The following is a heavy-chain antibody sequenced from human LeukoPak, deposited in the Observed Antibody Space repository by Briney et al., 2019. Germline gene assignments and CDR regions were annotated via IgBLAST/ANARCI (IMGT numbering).Heavy chain of an antibody. CDR3: ARISSSWHYFDY. D-gene: IGHD6-13*01. Sequence: GGSLRLSCAASGFTFSSYSMNWVRQAPGKGLEWVSSISSSSSCIYYVDSVKGRFTISRHNAKNSLYLQMNSLRAEDTAVYYCARISSSWHYFDYWGQGTLVTGSS. CDR1: GFTFSSYS. V-gene: IGHV3-21*01. J-gene: IGHJ4*02. CDR2: ISSSSSCI.